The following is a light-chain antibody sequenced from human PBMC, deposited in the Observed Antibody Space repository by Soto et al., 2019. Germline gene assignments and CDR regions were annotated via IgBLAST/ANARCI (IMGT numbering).Light chain of an antibody. CDR3: PQFINSPYMYI. J-gene: IGKJ2*01. Sequence: EGVLTQSPGTLSLSPGEGATLSCRSSQDVGTNYLAWYQQKPGQAPRLLIFGASSKASGVPGRFSGSGSGTELPLTISRLEPEDSVVYYCPQFINSPYMYIFGQGTKLEI. CDR2: GAS. V-gene: IGKV3-20*01. CDR1: QDVGTNY.